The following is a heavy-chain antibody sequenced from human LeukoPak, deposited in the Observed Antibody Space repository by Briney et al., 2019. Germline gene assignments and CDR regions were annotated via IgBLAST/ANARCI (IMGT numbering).Heavy chain of an antibody. D-gene: IGHD6-19*01. CDR1: GGSFSGYY. J-gene: IGHJ4*02. Sequence: SETLSLTCAVYGGSFSGYYWSWIRQPPGKGLEWIGEINHSGSTNYNPSLKSRVTISVDTSKNQFSLKLSSVTAADTAVYYCARLKYSSGWYRGEDYWGQGTLVTVSS. CDR3: ARLKYSSGWYRGEDY. CDR2: INHSGST. V-gene: IGHV4-34*01.